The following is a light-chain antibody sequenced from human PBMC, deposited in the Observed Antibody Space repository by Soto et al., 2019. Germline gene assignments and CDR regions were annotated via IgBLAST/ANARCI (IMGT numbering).Light chain of an antibody. CDR3: EQYHKDWT. CDR2: DAS. CDR1: QSISRW. V-gene: IGKV1-5*01. Sequence: RASQSISRWLAWYQQKPGKAPKLLIYDASDLESLVPSRFSGDGSAVEFFLTISSPQPEDVPPNYCEQYHKDWTCGPGTKVDIK. J-gene: IGKJ1*01.